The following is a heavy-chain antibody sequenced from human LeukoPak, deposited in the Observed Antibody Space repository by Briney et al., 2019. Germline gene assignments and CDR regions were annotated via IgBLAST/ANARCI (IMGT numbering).Heavy chain of an antibody. Sequence: GVSVRLPCVACGFTFSNYWMIWVRQAPGMGLEGVDNKKQDGSEIYYVDSVKGRFTISRDNPENSLYLQMTSLRAEDTAIYYCARDDSRVTLLRGVIINGGFDIWGRGSMVTVSS. D-gene: IGHD3-10*01. CDR3: ARDDSRVTLLRGVIINGGFDI. CDR1: GFTFSNYW. CDR2: KKQDGSEI. J-gene: IGHJ3*02. V-gene: IGHV3-7*01.